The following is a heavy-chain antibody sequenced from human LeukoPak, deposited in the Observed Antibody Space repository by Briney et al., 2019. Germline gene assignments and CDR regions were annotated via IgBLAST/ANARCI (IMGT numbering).Heavy chain of an antibody. CDR2: ISGSGGST. CDR3: AKKRGMATMIVVVPDDY. D-gene: IGHD3-22*01. V-gene: IGHV3-23*01. J-gene: IGHJ4*02. Sequence: GGSLRLSCAASGFTFSSYAMSWVRQAPGKGLEWVSAISGSGGSTYYADSVKGRFTISRDNAKNTLYLQKNRLRAENTDVYYCAKKRGMATMIVVVPDDYWGQGTLVTVSS. CDR1: GFTFSSYA.